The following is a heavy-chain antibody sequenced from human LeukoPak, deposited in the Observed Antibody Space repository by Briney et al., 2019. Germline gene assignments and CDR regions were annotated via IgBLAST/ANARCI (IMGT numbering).Heavy chain of an antibody. CDR1: GYTLTELS. J-gene: IGHJ3*02. D-gene: IGHD1-26*01. CDR2: FDPEDGET. V-gene: IGHV1-24*01. CDR3: ATSSGNDDAFDI. Sequence: ASVKVSCKVSGYTLTELSMHWVRQAPGKGLEWMGGFDPEDGETIYAQKFQGRVTMTEDTSTDTAYMELSSLRSEDTAVYYCATSSGNDDAFDIWGQGTMVTVSS.